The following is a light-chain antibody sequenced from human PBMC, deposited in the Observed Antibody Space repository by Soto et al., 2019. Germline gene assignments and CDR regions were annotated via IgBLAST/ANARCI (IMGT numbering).Light chain of an antibody. V-gene: IGKV3-11*01. CDR3: QQRSNFLT. CDR2: DAS. J-gene: IGKJ4*01. CDR1: QSVSSY. Sequence: EIVLTQSPATLSLSPGERATLSCRASQSVSSYLAWYQQKPGQAPRLLIYDASNRATGIPARFSGSGSGTDFTLTISSLEPEDFAVYYCQQRSNFLTFGGGTKLDI.